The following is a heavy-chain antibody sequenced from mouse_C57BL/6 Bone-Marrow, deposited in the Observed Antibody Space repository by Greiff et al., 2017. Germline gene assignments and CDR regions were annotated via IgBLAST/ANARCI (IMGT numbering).Heavy chain of an antibody. V-gene: IGHV1-82*01. CDR3: ARRGDYYGSSSWFAY. J-gene: IGHJ3*01. CDR2: IYPGDGDT. CDR1: GYAFSSSW. D-gene: IGHD1-1*01. Sequence: VQLQQSGPELVKPGASVKISCKASGYAFSSSWLNWVKQRPGKGLEWIGRIYPGDGDTNYNGKFKGKATLTADTSSSTAYMQLSSLTSEDSAVYFCARRGDYYGSSSWFAYWGQGTLVTVSA.